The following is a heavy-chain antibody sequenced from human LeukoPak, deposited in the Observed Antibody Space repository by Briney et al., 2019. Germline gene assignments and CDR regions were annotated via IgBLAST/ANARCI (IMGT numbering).Heavy chain of an antibody. D-gene: IGHD6-13*01. V-gene: IGHV4-59*01. Sequence: SETLSLTCTVSGGSISSYYWSWIRQPPGKGLEWIGYIYYSGSTNYNPSLKSRVTISVDTSKNQFSLKLSSVTATDTAVYYCARDYIPSISWYHSYYYMDVWGKGTTVTVSS. J-gene: IGHJ6*03. CDR3: ARDYIPSISWYHSYYYMDV. CDR2: IYYSGST. CDR1: GGSISSYY.